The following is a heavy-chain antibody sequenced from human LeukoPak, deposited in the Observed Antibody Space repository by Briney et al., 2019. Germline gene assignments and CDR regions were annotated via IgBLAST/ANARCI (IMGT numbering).Heavy chain of an antibody. CDR1: GVSSSSSY. D-gene: IGHD2-21*01. V-gene: IGHV4-59*08. Sequence: SETLSLTCTVSGVSSSSSYWSWIRQPPGKGLEWIGYIFYTGDSNHNPSFKSRVSISLDTPKDQISLKLSSVTAADTAVYYCARHRFASPLDSWGQGTLVTVSS. CDR2: IFYTGDS. J-gene: IGHJ4*02. CDR3: ARHRFASPLDS.